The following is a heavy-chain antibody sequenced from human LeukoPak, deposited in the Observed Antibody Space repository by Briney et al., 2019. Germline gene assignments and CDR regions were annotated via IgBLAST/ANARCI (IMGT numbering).Heavy chain of an antibody. CDR1: GGSISSSPYY. J-gene: IGHJ5*02. CDR3: ARDSASTHYCSDDICYEGGWFDP. CDR2: IHYSGST. Sequence: PSETLSLTCSVSGGSISSSPYYWGWIRQPPGKGLEWIGSIHYSGSTYYNPSLKSRVTISVDTSKNQFSLNLSSVTAADTAVYYCARDSASTHYCSDDICYEGGWFDPWGQGTLVTVSS. D-gene: IGHD2-15*01. V-gene: IGHV4-39*07.